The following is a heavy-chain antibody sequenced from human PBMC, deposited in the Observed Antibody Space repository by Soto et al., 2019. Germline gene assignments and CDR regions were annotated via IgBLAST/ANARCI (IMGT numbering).Heavy chain of an antibody. J-gene: IGHJ4*02. D-gene: IGHD6-19*01. V-gene: IGHV1-46*01. CDR2: INPSGGST. CDR1: GYTFTSYY. CDR3: ARIRGIAVAGTS. Sequence: ASVKVSCKASGYTFTSYYIHWVRQAPGQGLEWMGIINPSGGSTSYAQKFQDRVTVTRDTSTSTVYMELSSLRSEDTAVYYCARIRGIAVAGTSGGQGTVVPVSP.